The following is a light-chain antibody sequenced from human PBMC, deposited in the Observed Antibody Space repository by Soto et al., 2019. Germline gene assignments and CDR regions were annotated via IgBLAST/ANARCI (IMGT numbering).Light chain of an antibody. V-gene: IGKV3-20*01. CDR1: QSVSSNY. CDR3: QQYVTSPWT. J-gene: IGKJ1*01. CDR2: GAS. Sequence: DIVLTQSPGTLSLSPGERATLSCRASQSVSSNYLAWYQQKPGQAPRLLIYGASSGVTGIPDRFSGSGSGTDFTLTISRLEPEDFAVYYCQQYVTSPWTFGQGTKVELK.